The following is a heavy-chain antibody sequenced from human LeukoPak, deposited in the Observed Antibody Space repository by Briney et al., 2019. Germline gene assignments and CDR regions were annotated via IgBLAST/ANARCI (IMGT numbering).Heavy chain of an antibody. CDR1: GFTFSNFA. V-gene: IGHV3-30*04. Sequence: PGGSLRLSCVASGFTFSNFAMHWVRQAPGKGLEWVALISFDGNIEYYADSVKGRFIVSRDNSKNALYLQMNSLRPEDTAVFHCAKVGHLGSGNYYPDYYGMDVWGKGTAVTVSS. D-gene: IGHD3-10*01. CDR2: ISFDGNIE. CDR3: AKVGHLGSGNYYPDYYGMDV. J-gene: IGHJ6*04.